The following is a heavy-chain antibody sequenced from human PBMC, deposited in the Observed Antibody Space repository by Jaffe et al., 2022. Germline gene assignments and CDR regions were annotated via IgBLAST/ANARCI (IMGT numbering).Heavy chain of an antibody. D-gene: IGHD3-10*01. CDR1: GYTFTSHY. CDR2: INPSGGST. Sequence: QVHLVQSGSEVKKPGASVKVSCKASGYTFTSHYMHWVRQAPGQGLEWMGIINPSGGSTNYAQKFQGRVTMTRDTSTSTVYMELSSLRSEDTAVYYCARELASGSGSYALDYWGQETLVTVSS. J-gene: IGHJ4*02. CDR3: ARELASGSGSYALDY. V-gene: IGHV1-46*01.